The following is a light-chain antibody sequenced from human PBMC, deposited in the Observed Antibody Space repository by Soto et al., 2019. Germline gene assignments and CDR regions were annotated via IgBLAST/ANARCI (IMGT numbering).Light chain of an antibody. V-gene: IGLV1-44*01. Sequence: QPVLTQPPSASGTPGQRVTISCSGSSSNIGTNTVTWYQQLPETAPKLLIHSNNERPSGVPDRFSGAKSGTSASLVISGLQSEDEADFYCAAWDNSLNGPVFGGGTQLTVL. CDR1: SSNIGTNT. J-gene: IGLJ2*01. CDR2: SNN. CDR3: AAWDNSLNGPV.